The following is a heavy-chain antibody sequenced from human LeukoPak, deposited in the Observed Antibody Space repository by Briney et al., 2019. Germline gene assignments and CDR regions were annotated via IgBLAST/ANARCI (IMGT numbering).Heavy chain of an antibody. D-gene: IGHD6-13*01. V-gene: IGHV3-23*01. CDR3: AKDLQLVQFVDY. J-gene: IGHJ4*02. Sequence: LPGGSLRLSCAASGFTVAIHWVRQAPGKGLEWVSAISGSGGSTYYADSVKGRFAISRDNSKNTLYLQMNSLRAEDTAVYYCAKDLQLVQFVDYWGQGTLVTVSS. CDR1: GFTVA. CDR2: ISGSGGST.